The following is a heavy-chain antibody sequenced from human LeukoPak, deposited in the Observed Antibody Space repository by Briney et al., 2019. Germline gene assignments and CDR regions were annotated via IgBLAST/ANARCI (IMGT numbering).Heavy chain of an antibody. D-gene: IGHD5-24*01. CDR1: GFTFSDYY. V-gene: IGHV3-11*04. Sequence: PGGSLRLSRAASGFTFSDYYMSWIRQAPGKGLEWVSYISSSGNTIYYADSVKGRFTISRDNAKNSLYLQMNSLRAEDTAVYYCARGGRWLQFRREDAFDIWGQGTMVTVSS. CDR3: ARGGRWLQFRREDAFDI. J-gene: IGHJ3*02. CDR2: ISSSGNTI.